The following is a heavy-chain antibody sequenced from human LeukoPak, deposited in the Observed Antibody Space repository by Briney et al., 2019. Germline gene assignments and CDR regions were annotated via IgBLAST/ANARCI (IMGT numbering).Heavy chain of an antibody. J-gene: IGHJ4*02. CDR1: GDTFTNYY. CDR3: ARVQNSGSYSY. V-gene: IGHV1-46*01. CDR2: INPSGGST. Sequence: ASVKVSCKASGDTFTNYYIHWVRQAPGQGLEWMGIINPSGGSTDYAQKFQGRVTMTRDMSTSTVYMELSSLRSEDTAVYYCARVQNSGSYSYWGQGTLVTVSS. D-gene: IGHD1-26*01.